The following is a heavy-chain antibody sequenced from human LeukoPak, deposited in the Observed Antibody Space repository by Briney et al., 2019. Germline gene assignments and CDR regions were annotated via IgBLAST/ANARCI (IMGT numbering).Heavy chain of an antibody. V-gene: IGHV3-30*18. CDR1: GLTFSSNW. CDR2: ISYDGSNK. Sequence: GGSLRPSCAASGLTFSSNWMNWVRQAPGKGLEWVAVISYDGSNKYYADSVKGRFTISRDNSKNTLYLQMNSLRAGDTAVYYCAKSGGPKYYFDYWGQGTLVTVSS. J-gene: IGHJ4*02. D-gene: IGHD6-25*01. CDR3: AKSGGPKYYFDY.